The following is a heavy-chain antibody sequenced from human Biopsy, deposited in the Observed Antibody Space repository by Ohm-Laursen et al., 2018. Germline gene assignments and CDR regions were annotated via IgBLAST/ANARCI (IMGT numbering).Heavy chain of an antibody. Sequence: PSETLSLTCAVSGGSISSGSNYWAWIRQPPGKGLEWIGSVCPSGTTYYSPSLKSRVTISVDTSKNQLSLKVTSVTAADTAAYYCARHDGNGPFALDSWGQGTLVTVSS. V-gene: IGHV4-39*01. J-gene: IGHJ4*02. CDR2: VCPSGTT. D-gene: IGHD5-24*01. CDR3: ARHDGNGPFALDS. CDR1: GGSISSGSNY.